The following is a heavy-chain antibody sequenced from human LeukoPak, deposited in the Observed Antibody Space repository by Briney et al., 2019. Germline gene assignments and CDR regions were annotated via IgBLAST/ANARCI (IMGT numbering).Heavy chain of an antibody. CDR3: ARAPSLIAARYYWFDP. CDR2: MNPNSGNT. D-gene: IGHD6-6*01. V-gene: IGHV1-8*01. CDR1: GYTFTSYD. Sequence: ASVKVSCKASGYTFTSYDINWVRQATGQGLESMGWMNPNSGNTGYAQKFQGRVTMTGNTSISTAYMELGSLRSEDTAVYYCARAPSLIAARYYWFDPWGQGTLVTVSS. J-gene: IGHJ5*02.